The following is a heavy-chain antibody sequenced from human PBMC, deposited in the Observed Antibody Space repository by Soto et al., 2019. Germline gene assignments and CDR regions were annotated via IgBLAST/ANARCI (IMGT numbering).Heavy chain of an antibody. CDR3: ARDSHSYAEFDY. Sequence: GGFLRLSCAASGFTFSSYSMNWVRKAPGKGLEWVSSISSSSSYIYYADSVKGRFTISRDNAKNSLYLQMNSLRAEDTAVYYCARDSHSYAEFDYWGPGTVVTVSS. CDR2: ISSSSSYI. V-gene: IGHV3-21*01. J-gene: IGHJ4*02. CDR1: GFTFSSYS. D-gene: IGHD5-18*01.